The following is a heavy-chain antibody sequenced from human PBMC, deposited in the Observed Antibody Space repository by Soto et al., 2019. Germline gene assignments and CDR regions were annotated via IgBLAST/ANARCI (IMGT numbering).Heavy chain of an antibody. J-gene: IGHJ4*01. V-gene: IGHV4-38-2*02. D-gene: IGHD3-10*01. Sequence: SETLSLTCIVSGYSIRSGYYWGCFRQAPGKGLEWLGSVYHNGIMFHNPSFQSRVTISVDTSKNQFSLNLRSVTAADTAVYYCAALWSGELAFNYWGHGILVTVSS. CDR2: VYHNGIM. CDR3: AALWSGELAFNY. CDR1: GYSIRSGYY.